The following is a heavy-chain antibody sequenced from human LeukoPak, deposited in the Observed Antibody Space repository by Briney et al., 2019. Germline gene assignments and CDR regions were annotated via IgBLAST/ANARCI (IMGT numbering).Heavy chain of an antibody. CDR1: GFTFSDYG. D-gene: IGHD2-8*01. V-gene: IGHV3-33*06. J-gene: IGHJ4*02. CDR3: AKDSRSSNTYVTN. Sequence: GGSLRLYCEASGFTFSDYGMHWVRLAPGRGLEWVAVVWFNDYDKYYADSVKGRFTISRDNSKNIVYLQMNSLRAEDTALYYCAKDSRSSNTYVTNWGQGTQVTVCS. CDR2: VWFNDYDK.